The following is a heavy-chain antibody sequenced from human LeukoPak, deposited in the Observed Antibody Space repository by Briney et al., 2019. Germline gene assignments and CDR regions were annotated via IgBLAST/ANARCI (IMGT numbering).Heavy chain of an antibody. CDR3: ARNYHVSGRYYDLNNWFDP. V-gene: IGHV4-4*07. CDR2: LYSSGST. D-gene: IGHD3-10*01. Sequence: PSETLSLTCTVSGGSISSYYWSWIRQPAGKGLEWIGRLYSSGSTTYNPSPTSRVTTSVDASKNQFPLRLSSVTAADTAVYYCARNYHVSGRYYDLNNWFDPWGEGTLVTVSA. CDR1: GGSISSYY. J-gene: IGHJ5*02.